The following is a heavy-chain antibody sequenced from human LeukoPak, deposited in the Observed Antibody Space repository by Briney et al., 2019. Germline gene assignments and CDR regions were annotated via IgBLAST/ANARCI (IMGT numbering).Heavy chain of an antibody. Sequence: GGSLRLSCAASGFTFSSYAMHWVRQAPGKGLEWVAVISYDGSNKYYADSVKGRFTISRDNSKNTLYLQMNSLRAEDTAVYYCAKVERLCFDYWGQGTLVTVSS. CDR3: AKVERLCFDY. CDR2: ISYDGSNK. V-gene: IGHV3-30*04. D-gene: IGHD1-1*01. CDR1: GFTFSSYA. J-gene: IGHJ4*02.